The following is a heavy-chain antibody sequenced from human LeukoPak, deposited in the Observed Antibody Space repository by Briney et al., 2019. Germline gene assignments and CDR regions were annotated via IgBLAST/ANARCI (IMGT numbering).Heavy chain of an antibody. CDR1: GGSISSYY. CDR2: IYTSGST. V-gene: IGHV4-4*07. Sequence: SETLSLTCTVSGGSISSYYWSWIRQPAGKGLEWIGRIYTSGSTNYNPSLKSRVTMSVDTSKNQFSLKLSSVTAADTAVYYCARSCGFSWYDAFDIWGQGTMVTVSS. CDR3: ARSCGFSWYDAFDI. D-gene: IGHD6-13*01. J-gene: IGHJ3*02.